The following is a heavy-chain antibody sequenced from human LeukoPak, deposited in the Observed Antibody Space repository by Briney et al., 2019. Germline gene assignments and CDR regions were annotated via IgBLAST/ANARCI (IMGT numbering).Heavy chain of an antibody. D-gene: IGHD6-13*01. CDR1: GYTFTSYA. J-gene: IGHJ6*04. Sequence: ASVKVSCKASGYTFTSYAMHWVRQAPGQRLEWMGWINAGNGNTKYSQKFQGRVTITRDTSASTAYMELSSLRSEDTAVYYCARGTLSWDHYYYYGMDVWGKGTTVTVSS. V-gene: IGHV1-3*01. CDR2: INAGNGNT. CDR3: ARGTLSWDHYYYYGMDV.